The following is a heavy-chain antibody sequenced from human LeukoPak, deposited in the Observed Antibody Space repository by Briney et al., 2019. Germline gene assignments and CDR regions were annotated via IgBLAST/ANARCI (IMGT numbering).Heavy chain of an antibody. CDR2: ISSSSSSI. V-gene: IGHV3-48*04. CDR1: GFPFSSYS. CDR3: ARDPGGSFPADAFDI. J-gene: IGHJ3*02. D-gene: IGHD1-26*01. Sequence: GGSLRLSCAASGFPFSSYSIDWVRQAPGKGLEWVSYISSSSSSIYYADSVKGRFTISRDNAKNSVFLQMNSLRVDDTAVYYYARDPGGSFPADAFDIWGQGTMVTVSS.